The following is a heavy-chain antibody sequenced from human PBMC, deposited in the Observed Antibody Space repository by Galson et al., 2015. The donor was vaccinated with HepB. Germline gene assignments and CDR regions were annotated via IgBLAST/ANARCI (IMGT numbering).Heavy chain of an antibody. CDR1: GFTFSSYS. V-gene: IGHV3-21*01. Sequence: ASGFTFSSYSMNWVRQAPGKGLEWVSSISSSSYIYYADSVKGRFTISRDNAKNSLYLQMNSLRAEDTAVYYCARDGEYCSGGSCWEYYYYGMDVWGQGTTVTVSS. D-gene: IGHD2-15*01. CDR2: ISSSSYI. J-gene: IGHJ6*02. CDR3: ARDGEYCSGGSCWEYYYYGMDV.